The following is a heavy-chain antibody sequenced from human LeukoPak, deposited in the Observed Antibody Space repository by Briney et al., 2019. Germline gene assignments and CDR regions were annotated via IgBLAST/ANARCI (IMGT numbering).Heavy chain of an antibody. CDR1: GFTFSSYA. CDR2: IPYDGSNK. CDR3: ARAPYNYDFWSGYYYYFDY. J-gene: IGHJ4*02. V-gene: IGHV3-30-3*01. D-gene: IGHD3-3*01. Sequence: GGSLRLSCAASGFTFSSYAMHWVRQAPGKGLEWVAVIPYDGSNKYYADSVKGRFTISRDNSKNTLYLQMNSLRAEDTAVYYCARAPYNYDFWSGYYYYFDYWGQGTLVTVSS.